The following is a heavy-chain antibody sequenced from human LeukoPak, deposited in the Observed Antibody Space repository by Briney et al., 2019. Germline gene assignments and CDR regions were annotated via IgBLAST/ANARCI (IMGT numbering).Heavy chain of an antibody. CDR1: VFTSEVYT. J-gene: IGHJ4*02. Sequence: GGSLRLSCAASVFTSEVYTMHWVRDAPRKGREWVSLISWDGGSTYYADSVKGRFTISRDNSKNSLYLQMNSLRTEDTALYYCAKGWSYGDYLFEYWGQGTLVSVSS. CDR2: ISWDGGST. CDR3: AKGWSYGDYLFEY. D-gene: IGHD4-17*01. V-gene: IGHV3-43*01.